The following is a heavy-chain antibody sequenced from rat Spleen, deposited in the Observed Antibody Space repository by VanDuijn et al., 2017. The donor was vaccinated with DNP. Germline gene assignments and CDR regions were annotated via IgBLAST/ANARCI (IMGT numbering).Heavy chain of an antibody. CDR1: GFTFSDYA. CDR3: TIAYNSGFVY. CDR2: VIYDGSNT. V-gene: IGHV5-17*01. Sequence: EVQLVESGGGLVQPGNSLKLSCAASGFTFSDYAMAWVRQSLKKGLEWVAVVIYDGSNTHYRDSVKGRFTISRDNAKSTLYLQMDSLRSEDTATYYCTIAYNSGFVYWGQGTLVTVSS. J-gene: IGHJ3*01. D-gene: IGHD4-3*01.